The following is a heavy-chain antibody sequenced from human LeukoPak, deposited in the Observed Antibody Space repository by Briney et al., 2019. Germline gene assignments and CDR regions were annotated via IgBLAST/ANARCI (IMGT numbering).Heavy chain of an antibody. Sequence: GGSLRLSCAASGFTISTYAMSWVRQTPEKGLEWVSAISGSGGSTYYADSVKGRFTISRDNSKNTLYLQMNSLRAEDTAVYYCAKDRGFGEYFPFFYWGQGTLVTVSS. CDR1: GFTISTYA. CDR2: ISGSGGST. D-gene: IGHD3-10*01. CDR3: AKDRGFGEYFPFFY. J-gene: IGHJ4*02. V-gene: IGHV3-23*01.